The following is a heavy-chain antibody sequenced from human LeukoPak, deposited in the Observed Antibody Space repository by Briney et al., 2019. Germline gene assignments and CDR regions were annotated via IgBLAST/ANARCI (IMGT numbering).Heavy chain of an antibody. J-gene: IGHJ6*03. V-gene: IGHV3-48*03. Sequence: PGGSLRLSCAASGFTFSSYEMNWVRQAPGKGLEWVSYISSSGSTIYYADSVKGRFTISGDNAKNSLYLQMNSLRAEDTAVYYCARIEHYYYYMDVWGKGTTVTVSS. CDR2: ISSSGSTI. D-gene: IGHD5-24*01. CDR3: ARIEHYYYYMDV. CDR1: GFTFSSYE.